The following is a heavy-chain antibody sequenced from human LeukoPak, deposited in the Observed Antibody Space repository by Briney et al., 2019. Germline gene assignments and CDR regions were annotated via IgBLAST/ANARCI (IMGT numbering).Heavy chain of an antibody. Sequence: SETLSLTCTVSGGSISGYYWSWIRQPPGKGLEWIGYIYYSGSTNYNPSLKSRVTISVDTSKNQFSLKLSSVTAADTAVYYCARESIAAAGIDYWGQGTLVTVSS. CDR1: GGSISGYY. V-gene: IGHV4-59*01. CDR3: ARESIAAAGIDY. J-gene: IGHJ4*02. D-gene: IGHD6-13*01. CDR2: IYYSGST.